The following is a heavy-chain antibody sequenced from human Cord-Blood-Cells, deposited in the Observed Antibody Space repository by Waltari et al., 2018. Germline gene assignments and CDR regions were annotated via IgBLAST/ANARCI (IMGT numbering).Heavy chain of an antibody. Sequence: QVQLVQSGAEVKKPGASVKVSCKASGYTFTSYAMHWVRQAPGPRLAWMGWINAGNGNTKYSQKFQGRVTITRDTSASTAYMELSSLRSEDTAVYYCARDGLSGGSGSYYYYYYMDVWGKGTTVTVSS. D-gene: IGHD3-10*01. CDR2: INAGNGNT. CDR3: ARDGLSGGSGSYYYYYYMDV. J-gene: IGHJ6*03. CDR1: GYTFTSYA. V-gene: IGHV1-3*01.